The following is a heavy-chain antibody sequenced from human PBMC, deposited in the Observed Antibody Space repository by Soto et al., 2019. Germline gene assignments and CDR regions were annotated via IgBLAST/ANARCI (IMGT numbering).Heavy chain of an antibody. CDR1: GGSFSGYY. CDR3: ARGHKYYGSGSYLFDY. J-gene: IGHJ4*02. D-gene: IGHD3-10*01. Sequence: QVQLQQWGAGLLKPSETLSLTCAVYGGSFSGYYWSWIRQPPGKGLEWNGEINHSGSTNYNPSLKSRGTISVDTSKNQFSLKLSSVTAADTAVYYCARGHKYYGSGSYLFDYWGQGTLVTVSS. CDR2: INHSGST. V-gene: IGHV4-34*01.